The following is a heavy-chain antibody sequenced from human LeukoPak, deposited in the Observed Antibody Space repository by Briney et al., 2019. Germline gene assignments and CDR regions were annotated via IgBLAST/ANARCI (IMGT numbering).Heavy chain of an antibody. CDR3: AKYVSMVRGVFDN. CDR2: ISGSGSST. J-gene: IGHJ4*02. Sequence: PGGSLRLSCAASGFIFTSYGLAWLRQAPGKGLEWVSGISGSGSSTDYADSVKGRFTISRDNSKNTVDLQMSSLRAEDTAIYYCAKYVSMVRGVFDNWGQGTLVTVSS. D-gene: IGHD3-10*01. V-gene: IGHV3-23*01. CDR1: GFIFTSYG.